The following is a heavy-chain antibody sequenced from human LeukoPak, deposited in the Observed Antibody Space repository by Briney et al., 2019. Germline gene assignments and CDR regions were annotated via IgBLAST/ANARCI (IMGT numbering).Heavy chain of an antibody. CDR2: IYYSGST. CDR3: ARENYYDSSQQIDY. CDR1: GGSISSGGYY. J-gene: IGHJ4*02. V-gene: IGHV4-31*03. D-gene: IGHD3-22*01. Sequence: PSGTLSLTRTVSGGSISSGGYYWSWIRQHPGKGLEWIGYIYYSGSTYYNPSLKSRVTISVDTSKNQFSLKLSSVTAADTAVYYCARENYYDSSQQIDYWGQGTLVTVSS.